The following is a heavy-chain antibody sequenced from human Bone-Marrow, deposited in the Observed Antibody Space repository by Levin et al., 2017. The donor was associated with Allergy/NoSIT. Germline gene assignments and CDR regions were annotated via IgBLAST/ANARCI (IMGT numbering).Heavy chain of an antibody. CDR1: GFTFSYYA. Sequence: GGSLRLSCAASGFTFSYYAMSWVRQAPGKGLEWVASSRNSGGNTDYADSVKGRFTISRDNPKNTLYLQMDSLRAEDTAVYYCARHDILTGYYVHPFNNWGQGTLVTVSS. CDR3: ARHDILTGYYVHPFNN. J-gene: IGHJ4*02. D-gene: IGHD3-9*01. V-gene: IGHV3-23*01. CDR2: SRNSGGNT.